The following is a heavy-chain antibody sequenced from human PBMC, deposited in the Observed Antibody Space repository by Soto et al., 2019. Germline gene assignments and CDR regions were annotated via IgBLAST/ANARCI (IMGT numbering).Heavy chain of an antibody. CDR1: GGSISGGDYY. CDR3: ARDMSIEAPDDAFDI. Sequence: SETLSLTCTVSGGSISGGDYYWSWVRQPPGKGLDLIGYIYYSVRTYYNPSLKSRVTISVDTSKNQFSLKLSSVTAADTAVYYCARDMSIEAPDDAFDIWGQGTMVTVSS. CDR2: IYYSVRT. V-gene: IGHV4-30-4*01. J-gene: IGHJ3*02. D-gene: IGHD3-3*02.